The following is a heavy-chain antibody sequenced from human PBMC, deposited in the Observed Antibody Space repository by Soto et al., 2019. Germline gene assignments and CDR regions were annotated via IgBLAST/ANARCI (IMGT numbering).Heavy chain of an antibody. CDR2: ISGSGGST. D-gene: IGHD6-25*01. J-gene: IGHJ6*02. Sequence: EVQLLESGGGLVQPGGSLRFSCAASGFTFSSYAMSWVRQAPGKGLEWVSAISGSGGSTYYADSVKGRFTISRDNSKNTLYLQMNSLRAEDTAVYYCAKDSDPVSTSSGDVWGQGTTVTVSS. V-gene: IGHV3-23*01. CDR1: GFTFSSYA. CDR3: AKDSDPVSTSSGDV.